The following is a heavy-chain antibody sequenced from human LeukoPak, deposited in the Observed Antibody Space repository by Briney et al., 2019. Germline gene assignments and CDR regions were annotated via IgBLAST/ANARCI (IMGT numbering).Heavy chain of an antibody. J-gene: IGHJ6*02. CDR2: VNSDGSST. V-gene: IGHV3-74*01. CDR3: ARGRYYGMDV. CDR1: GFTFTSYW. Sequence: GGSVRVSCAASGFTFTSYWMHWVRQAPGKGLVWVSRVNSDGSSTNYADSVKGRFTISRDNAKNTLYLQMNSLRAEDTAVYYCARGRYYGMDVWGQGTTVTVSS.